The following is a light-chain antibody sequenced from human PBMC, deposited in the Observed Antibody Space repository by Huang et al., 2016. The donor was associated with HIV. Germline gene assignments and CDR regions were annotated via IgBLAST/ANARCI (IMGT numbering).Light chain of an antibody. CDR2: AAT. CDR3: LQDYNFPYT. CDR1: QGIRND. Sequence: AIQMTQSPSSRSASVGDRVTITCRASQGIRNDLGWYQQKQGKPPKPLIYAATSLQSGVPSRFSGSGSDTNFTLTISGLQPEDFATYFCLQDYNFPYTFGQGTEVE. V-gene: IGKV1-6*01. J-gene: IGKJ2*01.